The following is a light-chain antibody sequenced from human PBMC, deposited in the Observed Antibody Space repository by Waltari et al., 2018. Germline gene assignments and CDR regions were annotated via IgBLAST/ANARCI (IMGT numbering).Light chain of an antibody. J-gene: IGLJ2*01. CDR3: GTWDSSLTAGV. Sequence: QSVLTQPPSVSAAPGQKVTISCSGSSSNIGSNRVSWYQQFPEKAPKRFIYEDNRRPSGTPDRCAGSKAGTSATRDITGLQTGDEADYYCGTWDSSLTAGVFGGGTKLTVL. V-gene: IGLV1-51*02. CDR2: EDN. CDR1: SSNIGSNR.